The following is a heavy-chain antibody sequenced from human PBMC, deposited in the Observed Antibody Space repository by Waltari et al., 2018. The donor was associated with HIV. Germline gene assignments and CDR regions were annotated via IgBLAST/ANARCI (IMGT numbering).Heavy chain of an antibody. D-gene: IGHD5-12*01. J-gene: IGHJ4*02. V-gene: IGHV3-30-3*01. Sequence: QVQLVESGGGVVQPGRSLRLSCAASGLPFSSYSMHWVRQAPGKGLEWVAVISYDGSNKYYADSVKGRFTISRDNSKNTLYLQMNSLRAEDTAVYYCARGGGYSSSYYFDYWGQGTLVTVSS. CDR3: ARGGGYSSSYYFDY. CDR1: GLPFSSYS. CDR2: ISYDGSNK.